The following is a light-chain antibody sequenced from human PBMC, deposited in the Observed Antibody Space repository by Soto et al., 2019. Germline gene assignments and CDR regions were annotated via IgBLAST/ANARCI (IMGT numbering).Light chain of an antibody. CDR1: QDISSY. J-gene: IGKJ1*01. Sequence: DIQLTQSPSFLSASVGDRVTITCRASQDISSYLAWFQQRPGKAPKVLIYAASTLQSGVPSRFSGSASGTEFTLTISSLQTEDFATYFCQQLNSYPWTFGQGTKVEIK. CDR2: AAS. V-gene: IGKV1-9*01. CDR3: QQLNSYPWT.